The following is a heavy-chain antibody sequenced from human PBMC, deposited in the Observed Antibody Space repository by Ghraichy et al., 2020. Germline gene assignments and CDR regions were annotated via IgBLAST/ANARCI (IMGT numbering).Heavy chain of an antibody. V-gene: IGHV3-33*01. CDR1: GFTFRNYG. D-gene: IGHD1-26*01. J-gene: IGHJ6*03. Sequence: LSLTCAASGFTFRNYGMHWVRQAPGKGLEWVAIIWYDGSYTYYADSVKGRFTISRDNSKATLYLQMNSLRAEDTAVYFCATERRDGTYYYMDVWGKGTTVTVSS. CDR3: ATERRDGTYYYMDV. CDR2: IWYDGSYT.